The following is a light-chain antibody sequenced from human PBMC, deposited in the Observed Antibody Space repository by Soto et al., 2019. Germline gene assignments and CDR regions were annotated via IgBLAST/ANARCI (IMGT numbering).Light chain of an antibody. CDR2: AAS. CDR1: QSISSY. CDR3: QQGYSTPYT. J-gene: IGKJ2*01. V-gene: IGKV1-39*01. Sequence: DIQMTQSPSSLSASVGDRVTITCRASQSISSYLNWYQQKPGKAPKLLIYAASSLQSGVPSRFSGSGSGTDFTLTISSLQPEDFATYYCQQGYSTPYTFGQGIKLEIK.